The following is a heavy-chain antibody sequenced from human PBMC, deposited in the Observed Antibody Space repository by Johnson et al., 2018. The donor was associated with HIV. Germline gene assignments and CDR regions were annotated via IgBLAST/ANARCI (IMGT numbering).Heavy chain of an antibody. J-gene: IGHJ3*02. Sequence: VQLVESGGGLAQPGRSLRLSCAASAFTFADYAMHWVRQAPGKGLEWVSGISWNSGSVAYADSVKGRLTISRDNAKNSLFLHMNSLRAEDTALYYCARAMTTVSTWAFDIWGQGTMVTVSS. V-gene: IGHV3-9*01. D-gene: IGHD4-17*01. CDR1: AFTFADYA. CDR3: ARAMTTVSTWAFDI. CDR2: ISWNSGSV.